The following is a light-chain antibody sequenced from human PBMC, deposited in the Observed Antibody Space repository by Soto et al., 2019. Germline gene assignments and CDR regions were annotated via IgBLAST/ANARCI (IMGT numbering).Light chain of an antibody. CDR1: TSDVGGYHF. Sequence: QSVLAQPASVSGYPGQSITLSCTGTTSDVGGYHFVSWYQQHPGKAPKLIIYEVTNRPSGVSDRFSGSKSGNTASLTISGLQPEFVADYYCYSDTTTSTYVFGTGTKVTVL. CDR3: YSDTTTSTYV. V-gene: IGLV2-14*01. CDR2: EVT. J-gene: IGLJ1*01.